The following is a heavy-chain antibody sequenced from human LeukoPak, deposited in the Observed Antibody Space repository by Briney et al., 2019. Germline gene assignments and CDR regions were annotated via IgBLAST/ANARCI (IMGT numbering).Heavy chain of an antibody. CDR1: GFTFSSYA. V-gene: IGHV3-23*01. D-gene: IGHD6-19*01. CDR3: AKDRTLIAVAGTSNS. CDR2: ISGSSGST. Sequence: PGGSLRLSXAASGFTFSSYAMSWVRQAPGKGLEWVSAISGSSGSTYYADSVKGRFTISRDNSKNTLYPQMNSLRAEDTAVYYCAKDRTLIAVAGTSNSWGQGTLVTVSS. J-gene: IGHJ4*02.